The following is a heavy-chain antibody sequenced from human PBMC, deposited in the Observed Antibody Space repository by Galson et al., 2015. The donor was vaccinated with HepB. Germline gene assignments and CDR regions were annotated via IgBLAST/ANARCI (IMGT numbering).Heavy chain of an antibody. J-gene: IGHJ4*02. CDR2: ISYDGTNK. Sequence: SLRLSCAASGFTFSSYAMHWVRQAPGKGLEWVAVISYDGTNKYYADSVKGRFTISRDNSRNTLYLQMNSLRAEDTAVYYCARDRYYDSSGYTRVGYFDYWGQGTLVTVSS. CDR1: GFTFSSYA. D-gene: IGHD3-22*01. V-gene: IGHV3-30-3*01. CDR3: ARDRYYDSSGYTRVGYFDY.